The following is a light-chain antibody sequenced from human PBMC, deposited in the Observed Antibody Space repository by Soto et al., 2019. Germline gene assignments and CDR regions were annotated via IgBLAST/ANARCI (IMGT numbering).Light chain of an antibody. CDR1: ISDVGGYNF. J-gene: IGLJ1*01. Sequence: QSVLTQPASVSGSPGQSITISCTGTISDVGGYNFVSWYQQYPGKAPKLMICGVSNRPSGVSNRFSGSKSGNTASLTISGLQAEDEADYYCSSFTGSNYVFGTGTKVTV. CDR2: GVS. V-gene: IGLV2-14*03. CDR3: SSFTGSNYV.